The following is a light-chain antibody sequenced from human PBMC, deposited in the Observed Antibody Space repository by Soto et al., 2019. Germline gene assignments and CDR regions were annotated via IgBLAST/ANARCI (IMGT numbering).Light chain of an antibody. J-gene: IGKJ1*01. CDR2: KAS. CDR1: QSISSW. Sequence: DIQMTQSPSTLSASVGDRVTITCRASQSISSWLAWYQQKPVKAPKLLIYKASSLESGVPSRFSGSGSGIEFTLTISSLQPDDFATYYCQQYNSYPWTFGQGTKVEIK. CDR3: QQYNSYPWT. V-gene: IGKV1-5*03.